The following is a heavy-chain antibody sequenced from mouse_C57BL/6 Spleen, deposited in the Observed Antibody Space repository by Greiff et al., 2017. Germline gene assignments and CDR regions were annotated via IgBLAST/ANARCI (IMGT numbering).Heavy chain of an antibody. V-gene: IGHV1-53*01. CDR3: ARYGSSYGYWYFDV. Sequence: VQLQQPGTELVKPGASVKLSCKASGYTFTSYWMHWVKQRPGQGLEWIGNINPSNGGTNYNEKFKSKATLTVDKSSSTAYMQLSSLTSEDSAVYYCARYGSSYGYWYFDVWGTGTTVTVSS. D-gene: IGHD1-1*01. CDR2: INPSNGGT. CDR1: GYTFTSYW. J-gene: IGHJ1*03.